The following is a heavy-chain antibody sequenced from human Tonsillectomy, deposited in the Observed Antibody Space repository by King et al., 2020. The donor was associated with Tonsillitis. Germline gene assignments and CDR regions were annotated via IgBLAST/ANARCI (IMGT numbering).Heavy chain of an antibody. J-gene: IGHJ6*02. Sequence: VQLVESGGGLVKPGGSLRLSCAASGFSFSSYSMNWVRQAPGKGLEWVSIISSSSSYIYYADSVKGRFTISRDNVKNSLYLEMSRLRAEDTAVYYCARDLGTYYYASSGYKYYYYGMDVWGQGTTVTVSS. V-gene: IGHV3-21*01. CDR1: GFSFSSYS. CDR3: ARDLGTYYYASSGYKYYYYGMDV. CDR2: ISSSSSYI. D-gene: IGHD3-22*01.